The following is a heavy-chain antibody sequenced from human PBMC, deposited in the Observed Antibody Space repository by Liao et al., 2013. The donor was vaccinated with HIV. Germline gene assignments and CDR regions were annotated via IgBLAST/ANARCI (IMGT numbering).Heavy chain of an antibody. V-gene: IGHV4-39*07. CDR3: ARGLKPDY. CDR2: IHHSGRS. D-gene: IGHD3-16*01. CDR1: GGSISNSNYQ. Sequence: QLQLQESGPGLVKPSATLSLTCTVSGGSISNSNYQWGWIRQPPGKGLEWVGSIHHSGRSDYNPSLKSRVTISVDTSNNQFSLKLSSVTAADTAMYYCARGLKPDYWGQGTLVTVSS. J-gene: IGHJ4*02.